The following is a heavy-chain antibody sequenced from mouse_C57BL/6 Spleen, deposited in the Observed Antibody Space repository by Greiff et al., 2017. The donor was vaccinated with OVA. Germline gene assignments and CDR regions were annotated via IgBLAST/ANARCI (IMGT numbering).Heavy chain of an antibody. D-gene: IGHD2-1*01. V-gene: IGHV1-69*01. Sequence: VQLQQPGAELVMPGASVKLSCKASGYTFTSYWMHWVKQRPGQGLEWIGEIDPSDSYTNYNQKFKGKSTLTVDKSSSTAYMQLSSLTSEDSAVYYCARLGYGNYSYWGQGTTLTVSS. J-gene: IGHJ2*01. CDR3: ARLGYGNYSY. CDR2: IDPSDSYT. CDR1: GYTFTSYW.